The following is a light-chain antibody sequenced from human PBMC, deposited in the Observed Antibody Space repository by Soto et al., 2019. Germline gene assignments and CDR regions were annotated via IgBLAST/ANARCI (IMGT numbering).Light chain of an antibody. CDR1: SSDVGGYNY. Sequence: QSVLTQPPSASGSPGQSVTISCTGTSSDVGGYNYVSWYQQHPGKVPKLMVYEVNKRPSGVPDRFSGSKSGNTASLTVSGLQAEDGAYYYCTSYAGGNNVFGTGTKVTVL. J-gene: IGLJ1*01. CDR2: EVN. CDR3: TSYAGGNNV. V-gene: IGLV2-8*01.